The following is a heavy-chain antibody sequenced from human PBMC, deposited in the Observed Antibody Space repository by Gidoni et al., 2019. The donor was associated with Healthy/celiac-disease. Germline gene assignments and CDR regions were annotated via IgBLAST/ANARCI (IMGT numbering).Heavy chain of an antibody. V-gene: IGHV1-2*06. CDR1: GYTFTGYY. J-gene: IGHJ2*01. CDR3: ARDFGDILTRFAGWYFDL. Sequence: QVQLVQSGAEVKKPGASVKVSCKASGYTFTGYYMHWVRQAPGQGLEWMGRINPKSGGTNYAQKFQGRVTMTRDTSISTAYMELSRLRSDDTAVYYCARDFGDILTRFAGWYFDLWGRGTLVTVSS. CDR2: INPKSGGT. D-gene: IGHD3-9*01.